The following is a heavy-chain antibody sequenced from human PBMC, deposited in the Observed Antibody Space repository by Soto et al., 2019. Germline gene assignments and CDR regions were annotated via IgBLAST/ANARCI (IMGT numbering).Heavy chain of an antibody. CDR1: GGTFSSYA. D-gene: IGHD2-15*01. V-gene: IGHV1-69*13. CDR3: ARGLGYCSGGSCYSGGYSYNYGMDV. J-gene: IGHJ6*02. Sequence: PSVKVSCKASGGTFSSYAISWVRQAPGQGLEWMGGIIPIFGTANYAQKFQGRVTITADESTSTAYMELSSLRSEDTAVYYCARGLGYCSGGSCYSGGYSYNYGMDVWGQGTTVTVSS. CDR2: IIPIFGTA.